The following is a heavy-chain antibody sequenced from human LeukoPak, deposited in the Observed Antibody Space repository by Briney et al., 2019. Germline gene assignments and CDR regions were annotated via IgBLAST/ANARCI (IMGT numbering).Heavy chain of an antibody. D-gene: IGHD3-22*01. CDR3: AREYYGSSGYYNDY. Sequence: PSETLSLTCTVSGDSISSYHWSWIRQPPGKGLEWIGYISYSGGPNYNPSHKSRVTISVDTSKNQFSLKLTSVTAADTAVYYCAREYYGSSGYYNDYWGQGALATVST. CDR2: ISYSGGP. CDR1: GDSISSYH. J-gene: IGHJ4*02. V-gene: IGHV4-59*01.